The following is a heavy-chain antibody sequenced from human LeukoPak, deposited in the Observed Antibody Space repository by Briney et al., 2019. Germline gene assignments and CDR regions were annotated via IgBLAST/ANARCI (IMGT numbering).Heavy chain of an antibody. J-gene: IGHJ5*02. Sequence: SVKVSCKASGYTFTGYYMHWVRQAPGQGLEWMGGIIPIFGTANYAQKFQGRVTITTDESTSTAYMELSSLRSEDTAVYYCASWNSSSWYTDWFDPWGQGTLVTVSS. D-gene: IGHD6-13*01. V-gene: IGHV1-69*05. CDR2: IIPIFGTA. CDR1: GYTFTGYY. CDR3: ASWNSSSWYTDWFDP.